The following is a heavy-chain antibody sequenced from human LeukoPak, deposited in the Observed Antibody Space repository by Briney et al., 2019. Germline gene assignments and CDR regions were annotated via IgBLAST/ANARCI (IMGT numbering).Heavy chain of an antibody. CDR1: SGSISNNNYY. CDR3: AANIAARYFDY. V-gene: IGHV4-39*07. Sequence: SETLSLTCTVSSGSISNNNYYWGWIRQPPGKGLEWIGSTYYSGSTYYNPSLKSRVTISVDTSKKHFSLKLNSVTAADTAVYYCAANIAARYFDYWGQGILVTVSS. CDR2: TYYSGST. J-gene: IGHJ4*02. D-gene: IGHD6-6*01.